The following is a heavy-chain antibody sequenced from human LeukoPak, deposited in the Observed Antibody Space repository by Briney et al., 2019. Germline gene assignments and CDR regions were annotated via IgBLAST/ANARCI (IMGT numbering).Heavy chain of an antibody. Sequence: PSETLSLTCTVSGGAISIFHWNWIRQPPGKGLEWIGYISYRGSTSYNSSLQSRVTISVDTSKNQVSLKLSSVSAADSAVYYCARGGTRLITVIAMDVWGQGTTVTVS. CDR1: GGAISIFH. CDR3: ARGGTRLITVIAMDV. J-gene: IGHJ6*02. V-gene: IGHV4-59*01. CDR2: ISYRGST. D-gene: IGHD3-16*02.